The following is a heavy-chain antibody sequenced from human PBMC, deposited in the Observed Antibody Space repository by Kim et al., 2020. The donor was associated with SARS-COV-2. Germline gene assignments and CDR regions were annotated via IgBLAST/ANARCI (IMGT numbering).Heavy chain of an antibody. Sequence: ASVKVSCKASGYTFSRYGITWVRQAPGQGLEWMGWISAYNGNTNYAPKLQGRVTMTTDTYTRTAYMELRSLRSDDTAVYYCARDDYDSSGQGDYWGQETLATVSS. J-gene: IGHJ4*02. D-gene: IGHD3-22*01. V-gene: IGHV1-18*01. CDR2: ISAYNGNT. CDR3: ARDDYDSSGQGDY. CDR1: GYTFSRYG.